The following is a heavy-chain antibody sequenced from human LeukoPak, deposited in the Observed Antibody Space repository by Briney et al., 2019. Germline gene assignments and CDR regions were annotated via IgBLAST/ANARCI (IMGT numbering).Heavy chain of an antibody. CDR1: GFTFSSYS. V-gene: IGHV3-21*01. CDR2: ISSSSSYI. J-gene: IGHJ4*02. CDR3: ATGVYDFWSGYCGD. Sequence: GGSLRLSCAASGFTFSSYSMNWVRQAPGKGLEWVSSISSSSSYIYYADSVKGRFTISRDNAKNSLYLQMNSLRAEDTAVYYCATGVYDFWSGYCGDWGQGTLVTVSS. D-gene: IGHD3-3*01.